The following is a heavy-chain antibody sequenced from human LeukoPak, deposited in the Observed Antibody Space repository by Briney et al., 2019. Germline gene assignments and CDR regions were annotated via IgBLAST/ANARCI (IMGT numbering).Heavy chain of an antibody. CDR2: IRSKANNYAT. J-gene: IGHJ4*02. CDR3: TRDGGFDDY. Sequence: PGGSLRLSCAASGFPLSGAAIHWVRQASGKGLEWVGRIRSKANNYATAYAASVNGRFTVSRDDSKSMAYLQMNSLKTEDTAVYYCTRDGGFDDYWGQGTLVTVSS. V-gene: IGHV3-73*01. CDR1: GFPLSGAA. D-gene: IGHD5-12*01.